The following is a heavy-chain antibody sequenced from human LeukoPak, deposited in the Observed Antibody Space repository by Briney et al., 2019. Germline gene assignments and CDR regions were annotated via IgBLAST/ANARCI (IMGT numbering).Heavy chain of an antibody. V-gene: IGHV1-2*02. J-gene: IGHJ4*02. Sequence: GASVKVSCKASGYTFTGYYMHWVRQAPGQGLEWMGWINPNSGGTNYAQKFQGRVTMTRDTSISTAYMELSRLRSDDTAVYYCARADRIMIFGVVITLYYWGQRTLVTVSS. CDR3: ARADRIMIFGVVITLYY. D-gene: IGHD3-3*01. CDR2: INPNSGGT. CDR1: GYTFTGYY.